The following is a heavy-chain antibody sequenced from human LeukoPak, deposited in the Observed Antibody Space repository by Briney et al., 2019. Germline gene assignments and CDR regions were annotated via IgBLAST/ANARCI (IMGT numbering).Heavy chain of an antibody. CDR2: ISGSGGST. CDR1: GFTFSSYA. V-gene: IGHV3-23*01. D-gene: IGHD3-22*01. J-gene: IGHJ4*02. Sequence: PGGSLRLSCAASGFTFSSYAMSWVRQAPGKGLEWVPAISGSGGSTYYADSVKGRFTISRDNSKNTLYLQMNSLRAEDTAVYYCAKDTPFDYYDNSGHDYWGQGTLVTVSS. CDR3: AKDTPFDYYDNSGHDY.